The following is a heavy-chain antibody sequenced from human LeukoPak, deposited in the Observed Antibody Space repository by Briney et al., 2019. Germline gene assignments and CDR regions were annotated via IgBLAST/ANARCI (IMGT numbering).Heavy chain of an antibody. CDR2: IKSKTDGGTT. CDR1: GFTFSSYS. Sequence: PGGSLRLSCAASGFTFSSYSMNWVRQAPGKGLEWVGRIKSKTDGGTTDYAAPVKGRFTISRDDSKNTLYLQMNTLKTEDTAVYYCTTLKSGIAGDYWDRGTLVTVSS. V-gene: IGHV3-15*01. D-gene: IGHD6-13*01. CDR3: TTLKSGIAGDY. J-gene: IGHJ4*02.